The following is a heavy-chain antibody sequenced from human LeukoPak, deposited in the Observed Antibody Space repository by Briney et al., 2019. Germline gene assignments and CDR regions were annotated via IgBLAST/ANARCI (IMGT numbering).Heavy chain of an antibody. CDR2: IIPMFGTT. CDR1: GDTLSSDA. Sequence: ASVKVSCKASGDTLSSDAVNWVRQAPGQGLEWMGGIIPMFGTTIFAPKFQGRLTVTTDASTSTGYMELTSLQSEDTAVYYCATLAYSGFGPRSDSDYWGQGTLVTVSS. D-gene: IGHD5-12*01. CDR3: ATLAYSGFGPRSDSDY. V-gene: IGHV1-69*05. J-gene: IGHJ4*02.